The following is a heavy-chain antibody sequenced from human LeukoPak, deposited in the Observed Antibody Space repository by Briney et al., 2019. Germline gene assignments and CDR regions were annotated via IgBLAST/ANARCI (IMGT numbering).Heavy chain of an antibody. D-gene: IGHD2-21*01. CDR1: GFTFSSYE. V-gene: IGHV3-48*03. CDR2: ISSSGSTI. Sequence: GGSLRLSCAASGFTFSSYEMNWVRQAPGQGLEWVSYISSSGSTIYYADSVKGRFTISRDNAKNSLYLQMNSLRAEDTAVYYCARDQGPLFSYGMDVWGQGTTVTVSS. CDR3: ARDQGPLFSYGMDV. J-gene: IGHJ6*02.